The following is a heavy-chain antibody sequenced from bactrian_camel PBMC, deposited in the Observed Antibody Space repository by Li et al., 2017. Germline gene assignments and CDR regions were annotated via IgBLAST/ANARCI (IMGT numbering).Heavy chain of an antibody. V-gene: IGHV3S1*01. CDR2: IMILGATT. CDR3: AADRARYLYLVRGDFDY. J-gene: IGHJ6*01. CDR1: GYTYNRNC. D-gene: IGHD1*01. Sequence: HVQLVESGGGSVQAGGSLRLSCAASGYTYNRNCIGWLRQAPGKEREGVAAIMILGATTYYADSVKGRFTISQDNAKNMVYLQVNSLKAEDTAMYYCAADRARYLYLVRGDFDYWGQGTQVTVS.